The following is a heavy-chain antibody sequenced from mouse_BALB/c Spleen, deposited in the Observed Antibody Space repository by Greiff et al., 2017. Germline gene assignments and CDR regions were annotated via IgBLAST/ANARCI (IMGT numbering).Heavy chain of an antibody. CDR2: ISYSGST. CDR3: ARGNYGIAWFAY. J-gene: IGHJ3*01. V-gene: IGHV3-2*02. CDR1: GYSITSDYA. D-gene: IGHD2-1*01. Sequence: EVKLVESGPGLVKPSQSLSLTCTVTGYSITSDYAWNWIRQFPGNKLEWMGYISYSGSTSYNPSLKSRISITRDTSKNQFFLQLNSVTTEDTATYYCARGNYGIAWFAYWGQGTLVTVSA.